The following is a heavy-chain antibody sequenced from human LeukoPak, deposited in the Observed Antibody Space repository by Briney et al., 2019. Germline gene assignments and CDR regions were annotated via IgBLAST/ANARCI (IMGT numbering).Heavy chain of an antibody. Sequence: SETLSLTCAVYGGSFSGYYWSWIRQPPGKGLEWIGEINHSGSTNYNPSLKSRVTISVDTSKNQFSLKLSSVTAADTAVYYCASNRLGGQLHGAFDIWGQGTMVTVSS. CDR1: GGSFSGYY. CDR2: INHSGST. CDR3: ASNRLGGQLHGAFDI. J-gene: IGHJ3*02. D-gene: IGHD3-16*01. V-gene: IGHV4-34*01.